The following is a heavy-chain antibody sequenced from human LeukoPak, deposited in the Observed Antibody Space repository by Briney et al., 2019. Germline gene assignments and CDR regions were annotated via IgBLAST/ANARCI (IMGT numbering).Heavy chain of an antibody. D-gene: IGHD3-10*01. Sequence: GGSLRLSCAASGFTFSDYDMSWIRQAPGKGLEWVSVISDSGGSTYYADSVKGRFTISRDNSKNTLFLQMNSLRVEDTAIYYCAKKVELLAGWFDTWGQGTLVTVSS. CDR2: ISDSGGST. V-gene: IGHV3-23*01. J-gene: IGHJ5*02. CDR3: AKKVELLAGWFDT. CDR1: GFTFSDYD.